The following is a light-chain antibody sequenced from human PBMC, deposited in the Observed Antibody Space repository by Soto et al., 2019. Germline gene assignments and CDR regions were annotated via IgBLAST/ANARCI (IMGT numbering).Light chain of an antibody. J-gene: IGKJ2*01. V-gene: IGKV3-15*01. CDR3: QKYNNWPPYT. CDR2: GAS. CDR1: QSFSST. Sequence: EIVMTQSPATLSVSPGERATLSCRASQSFSSTFAWYQQKPGQAPRLLIYGASTRATGIPARFSGSGSGTEFTLTISSLQYEDFAVDYCQKYNNWPPYTFGHGTKLEIK.